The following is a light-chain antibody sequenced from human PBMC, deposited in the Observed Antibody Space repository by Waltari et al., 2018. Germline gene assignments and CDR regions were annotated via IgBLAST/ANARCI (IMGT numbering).Light chain of an antibody. J-gene: IGKJ4*01. CDR3: QQSYSTPLT. Sequence: DIQMTQSPSSLSASVGDRVTITCRASQSISSYLNWYQQKPRKAPKRLIYTAPSLQSGVPSRFSGRGSGTDFTLTISSLQFEDFATYYCQQSYSTPLTFGGGTRVEIK. V-gene: IGKV1-39*01. CDR2: TAP. CDR1: QSISSY.